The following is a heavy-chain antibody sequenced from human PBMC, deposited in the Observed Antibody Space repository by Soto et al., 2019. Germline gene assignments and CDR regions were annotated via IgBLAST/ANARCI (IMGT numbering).Heavy chain of an antibody. V-gene: IGHV3-30*18. CDR3: AKKENNNYDGAH. D-gene: IGHD3-3*01. CDR2: ISRDGRGE. J-gene: IGHJ1*01. CDR1: GFNFANFG. Sequence: QVQLVESGGGVVQPGGSLRLSCVGSGFNFANFGIQWIRQAPGKGLEWVAIISRDGRGEAFADSVKGRFAISKDNSKNKVYLQMTGLRPDDTAVYYCAKKENNNYDGAHWGPGTLVSVST.